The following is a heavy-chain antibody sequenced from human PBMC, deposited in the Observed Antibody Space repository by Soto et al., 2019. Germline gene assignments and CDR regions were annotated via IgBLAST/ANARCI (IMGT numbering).Heavy chain of an antibody. D-gene: IGHD4-17*01. CDR1: GGSISSSSYY. CDR2: IYYSGGT. CDR3: ARAAYGDYGRLHWFDP. V-gene: IGHV4-31*03. Sequence: QVQLQESGPGLVKPSQTLSLTCTVSGGSISSSSYYWSWIRQHPEKGLEWIGNIYYSGGTYYNPCLKSRLTISIDTSNNQFSLKLSSVTAADTAIYYCARAAYGDYGRLHWFDPWRQGTLVTVSS. J-gene: IGHJ5*02.